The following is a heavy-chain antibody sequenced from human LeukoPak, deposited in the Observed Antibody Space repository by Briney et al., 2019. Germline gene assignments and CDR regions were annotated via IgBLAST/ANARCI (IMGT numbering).Heavy chain of an antibody. J-gene: IGHJ4*02. V-gene: IGHV3-30*18. CDR3: AKVGSGDYVREVYFDY. D-gene: IGHD4-17*01. CDR1: GFTFSSYG. Sequence: GGSLRLSCAASGFTFSSYGMHWVRQAPGKGLEWVAVISHDGSNKYYADSVKGRFTISRDNSKNTLYLQMNSLRAEDTAVYYCAKVGSGDYVREVYFDYWGQGTLVTVSS. CDR2: ISHDGSNK.